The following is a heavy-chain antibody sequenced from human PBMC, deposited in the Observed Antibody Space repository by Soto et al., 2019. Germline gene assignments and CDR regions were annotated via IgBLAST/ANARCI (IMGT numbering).Heavy chain of an antibody. CDR2: IWYDGSNK. CDR1: GFTFSSYG. Sequence: PGGSLRLSCAASGFTFSSYGMHWVRQAPGKGLEWVAVIWYDGSNKYYADSVKGRFTISRDNSKNTLYLQMNSLRAEDTAVYYCARVYSSGWYHLSGYGMDVWGQGTTVTVSS. CDR3: ARVYSSGWYHLSGYGMDV. D-gene: IGHD6-19*01. J-gene: IGHJ6*02. V-gene: IGHV3-33*01.